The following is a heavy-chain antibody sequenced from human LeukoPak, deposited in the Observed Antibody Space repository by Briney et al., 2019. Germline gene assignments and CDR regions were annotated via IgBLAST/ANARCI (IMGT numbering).Heavy chain of an antibody. V-gene: IGHV1-69*13. CDR1: GGTFSSDA. CDR2: IIPIFGTA. D-gene: IGHD2-15*01. CDR3: ARVPYCSGGSCLLRGYYFDY. J-gene: IGHJ4*02. Sequence: SVKVSCKASGGTFSSDAISWVRQAPGQGLEWMGGIIPIFGTANYAQKFQGRVTITADESTSTAYMELSSLRSEDTAVYYCARVPYCSGGSCLLRGYYFDYWGQGTLVTVSS.